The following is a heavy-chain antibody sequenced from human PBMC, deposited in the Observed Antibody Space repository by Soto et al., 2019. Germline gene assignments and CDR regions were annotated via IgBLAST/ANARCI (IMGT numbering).Heavy chain of an antibody. J-gene: IGHJ6*01. CDR2: VHHSWGS. CDR1: GGSINSYY. D-gene: IGHD3-10*01. CDR3: ARQGFGPLPGLVDV. V-gene: IGHV4-59*08. Sequence: QVQLQESGPGLVKPSETLSLSCTVSGGSINSYYWSWIRQSPGKRMEWIGYVHHSWGSSYNPSLPSRVAISLDTSKSQFPLKVTSVTATDTAVYYCARQGFGPLPGLVDVWCQGTTVSVSS.